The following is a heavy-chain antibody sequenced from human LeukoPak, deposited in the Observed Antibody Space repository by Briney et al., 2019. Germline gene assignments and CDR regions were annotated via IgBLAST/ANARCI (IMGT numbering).Heavy chain of an antibody. CDR1: GFTFSSYA. D-gene: IGHD3-9*01. V-gene: IGHV3-23*01. J-gene: IGHJ3*02. CDR2: ISGSGGGT. CDR3: AKAYYDILTGYYAPDAFDI. Sequence: GASLRLSCAASGFTFSSYAMSWVRQAPGKGLEWVSAISGSGGGTYYADSVKGRFTISRDNSKNTLYLQMNSLRAEDTAVYYCAKAYYDILTGYYAPDAFDIWGQGTMVTVSS.